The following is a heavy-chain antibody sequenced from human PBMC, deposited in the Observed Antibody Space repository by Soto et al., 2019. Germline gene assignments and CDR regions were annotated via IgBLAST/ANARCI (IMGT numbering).Heavy chain of an antibody. CDR2: ISNRGSDT. D-gene: IGHD6-13*01. CDR3: AKDTYSSSWNF. V-gene: IGHV3-23*01. J-gene: IGHJ4*02. CDR1: GFTFIHYA. Sequence: GSLILSCASSGFTFIHYAMTWVRQAPGKGLEWVSSISNRGSDTYYVDSVKGRFTISRDNSKNTLYLQMNSLRAEDTAVYYCAKDTYSSSWNFWGQGTLVTVSS.